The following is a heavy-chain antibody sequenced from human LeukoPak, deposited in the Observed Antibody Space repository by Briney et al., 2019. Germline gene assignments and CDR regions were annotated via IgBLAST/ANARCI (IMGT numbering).Heavy chain of an antibody. CDR2: INPNSGAT. Sequence: ASVKVSCKASGYTFIDYYIHWVRQAPGQGLEWMAWINPNSGATNCAQKFQGCVTMTRDTSISTAYMELRSLRSDDTAVYYCARDVIAAAPFDFWGQGTLVTVSS. V-gene: IGHV1-2*04. J-gene: IGHJ4*02. D-gene: IGHD6-13*01. CDR1: GYTFIDYY. CDR3: ARDVIAAAPFDF.